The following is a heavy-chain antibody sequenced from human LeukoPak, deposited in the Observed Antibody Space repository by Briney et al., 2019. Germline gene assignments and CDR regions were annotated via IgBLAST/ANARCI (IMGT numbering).Heavy chain of an antibody. V-gene: IGHV4-61*05. CDR2: IYYSGST. J-gene: IGHJ4*02. CDR1: GGSISSSSYY. Sequence: KASETLSLTCTVSGGSISSSSYYWSWIRQPPGKGLEWIGYIYYSGSTNYNPSLKSRVTISVDTSKNQFSLKLSSVTAADTAVYYCARQRVGYSYGYDYWGQGTLVTVSS. CDR3: ARQRVGYSYGYDY. D-gene: IGHD5-18*01.